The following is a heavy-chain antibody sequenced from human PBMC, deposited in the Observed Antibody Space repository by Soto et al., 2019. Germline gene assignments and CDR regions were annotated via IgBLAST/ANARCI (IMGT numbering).Heavy chain of an antibody. CDR1: GFSLSTSGVG. J-gene: IGHJ4*02. Sequence: SGPRLVNPTQTIKRTCTFSGFSLSTSGVGVGWIRQPPGKALEWLALIYWDDDKRYSPSLKSRLTITKDTSKNQVVLTMTNMDPVDTATYYCAHRQYSSSWYFFDYWGQGTLVTVSS. D-gene: IGHD6-13*01. V-gene: IGHV2-5*02. CDR2: IYWDDDK. CDR3: AHRQYSSSWYFFDY.